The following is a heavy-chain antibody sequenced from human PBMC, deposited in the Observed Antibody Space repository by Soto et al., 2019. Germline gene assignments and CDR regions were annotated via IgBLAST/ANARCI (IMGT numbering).Heavy chain of an antibody. D-gene: IGHD2-2*01. CDR3: AYCSSTSCSHPFDY. Sequence: QVQLVQSGAEVKKPGSSVKVSCKASGGTFRRYTFNWVRQAPGQGLEWMGRIIPILGLANYAQNFQGRVTXXAXRGXSTAYVELSSLRSEDTAVYNCAYCSSTSCSHPFDYWGQGTLVTVSS. J-gene: IGHJ4*02. CDR1: GGTFRRYT. CDR2: IIPILGLA. V-gene: IGHV1-69*02.